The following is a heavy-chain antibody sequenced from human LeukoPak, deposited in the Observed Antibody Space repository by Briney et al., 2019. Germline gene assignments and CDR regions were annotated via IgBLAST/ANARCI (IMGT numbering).Heavy chain of an antibody. Sequence: ASVKVSCKVSGYTLTELSMHWVRQAPGKGLEWMGGFHPEDGETIYAQKFQGRVTMTEDTSTDTAYMELSSLRSEDTAVYYCATDSLVGATTNYYYYGMDVWGQGTTVTVSS. D-gene: IGHD1-26*01. CDR3: ATDSLVGATTNYYYYGMDV. CDR1: GYTLTELS. J-gene: IGHJ6*02. CDR2: FHPEDGET. V-gene: IGHV1-24*01.